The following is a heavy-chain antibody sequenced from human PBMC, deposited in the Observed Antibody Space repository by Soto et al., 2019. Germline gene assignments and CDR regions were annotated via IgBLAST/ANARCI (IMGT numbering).Heavy chain of an antibody. V-gene: IGHV4-39*07. CDR3: ARAILYSSSSYLGRRPGYYYGMDV. Sequence: PSETLSLTCTVSGGSVTNSSYYWGWIRQSPGKGLEWIGSVYYRGRSYSKSSVKSRVTISVDTSKNQFSLKLSSVTAADTAVYYCARAILYSSSSYLGRRPGYYYGMDVWGQGTTVTVSS. J-gene: IGHJ6*02. D-gene: IGHD6-13*01. CDR2: VYYRGRS. CDR1: GGSVTNSSYY.